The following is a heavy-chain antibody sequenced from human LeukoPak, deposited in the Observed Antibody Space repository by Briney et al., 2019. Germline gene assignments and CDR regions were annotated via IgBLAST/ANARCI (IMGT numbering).Heavy chain of an antibody. D-gene: IGHD4/OR15-4a*01. V-gene: IGHV1-8*01. Sequence: ASVKVSCKASGYPFTSYDLNWVRQAPGQRLEWMGCMNVKSGTADYAPKFQGRVTMTRNTSISTAYMDLSSLRPEDTAVYYCARLTGYFGASWGQGTLVTVSS. CDR1: GYPFTSYD. J-gene: IGHJ5*02. CDR2: MNVKSGTA. CDR3: ARLTGYFGAS.